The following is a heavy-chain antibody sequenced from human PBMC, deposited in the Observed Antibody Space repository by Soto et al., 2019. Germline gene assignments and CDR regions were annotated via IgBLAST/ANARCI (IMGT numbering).Heavy chain of an antibody. V-gene: IGHV3-64D*06. CDR3: VKSRGGNNFDFFD. CDR2: VRGNGDPP. J-gene: IGHJ4*02. Sequence: LRLSCSASGFTFSSYAMHWVRQAPGKRLEYVSGVRGNGDPPFYADSVKGRFTISRDNSKNTLYLQMSSLSADDTAVYYCVKSRGGNNFDFFDWGQGALVT. D-gene: IGHD5-12*01. CDR1: GFTFSSYA.